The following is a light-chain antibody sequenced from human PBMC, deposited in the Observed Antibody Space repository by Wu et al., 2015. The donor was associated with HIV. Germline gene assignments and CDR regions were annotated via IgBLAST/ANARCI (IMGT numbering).Light chain of an antibody. V-gene: IGKV1-13*02. CDR1: QDISSA. CDR2: NAS. Sequence: AIQLTQSPSSLSASVGHRVTFSCRASQDISSALAWYQQKPGKPPNLLIYNASSLESGVPSRFSGSGSGTYFTLTISSLQPEDFATYYCQQFRSYPLTFGPGT. J-gene: IGKJ3*01. CDR3: QQFRSYPLT.